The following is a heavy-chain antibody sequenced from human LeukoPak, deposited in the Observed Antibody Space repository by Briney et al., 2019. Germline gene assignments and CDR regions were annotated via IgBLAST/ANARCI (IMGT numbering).Heavy chain of an antibody. J-gene: IGHJ6*03. CDR2: ISSSSLYI. D-gene: IGHD6-13*01. Sequence: GGSLRLSCAASGFTFSSYSMNWVRQAPGKGLEWVSSISSSSLYIYYADSVKGRFTISRDNAKNSLYLQMNSLRAEDTAVYYCAKVAAAAGTYYYYMDVWGKGTTVTVSS. CDR3: AKVAAAAGTYYYYMDV. CDR1: GFTFSSYS. V-gene: IGHV3-21*01.